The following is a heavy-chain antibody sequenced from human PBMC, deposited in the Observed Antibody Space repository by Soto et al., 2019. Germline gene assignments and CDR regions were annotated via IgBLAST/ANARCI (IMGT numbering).Heavy chain of an antibody. CDR1: GFIFQNFV. J-gene: IGHJ6*02. CDR2: IGGTGQYT. CDR3: AKGGTSHIYGIDV. Sequence: EVQLLETGGGLVQPGGSLRLSCKASGFIFQNFVINWVRQAPGKGLEWVSIIGGTGQYTFYADSVRGRITFSRDNSENTVYLEMISLRAEGTAIYFCAKGGTSHIYGIDVWGPGTTVIVSS. V-gene: IGHV3-23*01. D-gene: IGHD2-2*01.